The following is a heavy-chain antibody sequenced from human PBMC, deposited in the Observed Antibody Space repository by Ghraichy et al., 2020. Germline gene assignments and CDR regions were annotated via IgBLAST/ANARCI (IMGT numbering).Heavy chain of an antibody. J-gene: IGHJ5*02. Sequence: GGSLRLSCAASGFTFSSYAMSWVRQAPGKGLEWVSAISGSGGSTYYADSVKGRFTISRDNSKNTLYLQMNSLRAEDTAVYYCAKKAYCGGDCSTGWFDPWGQGTLVTVSS. V-gene: IGHV3-23*01. CDR2: ISGSGGST. D-gene: IGHD2-21*02. CDR1: GFTFSSYA. CDR3: AKKAYCGGDCSTGWFDP.